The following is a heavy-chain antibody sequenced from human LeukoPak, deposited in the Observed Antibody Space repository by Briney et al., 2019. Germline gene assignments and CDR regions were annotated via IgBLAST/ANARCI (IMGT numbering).Heavy chain of an antibody. Sequence: PGGSLRLSCAAFGLTFSSYSMNWVRQAPGKGLEWVSYISSSSNTIYYADSVKGRFTISRDNAQNSLYLQMNSLRAEDTAVYYCARAPYYYDSSGYYPPYYYGMDAWGQGTTVTVSS. V-gene: IGHV3-48*04. D-gene: IGHD3-22*01. CDR1: GLTFSSYS. CDR2: ISSSSNTI. J-gene: IGHJ6*02. CDR3: ARAPYYYDSSGYYPPYYYGMDA.